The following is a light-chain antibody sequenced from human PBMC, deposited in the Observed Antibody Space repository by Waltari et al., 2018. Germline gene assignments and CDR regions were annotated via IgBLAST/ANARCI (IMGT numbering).Light chain of an antibody. Sequence: QSALTQSRSVSGSPGQSVTISCTGTSSDVGGYDYVAWYQQHPGKAPKLVIYDVYNRPSGVPYRFSASKSGNTASLTISGLQADDEADYYCCAYAYTYWVFGGGTKVTVL. V-gene: IGLV2-11*01. CDR3: CAYAYTYWV. CDR2: DVY. J-gene: IGLJ3*02. CDR1: SSDVGGYDY.